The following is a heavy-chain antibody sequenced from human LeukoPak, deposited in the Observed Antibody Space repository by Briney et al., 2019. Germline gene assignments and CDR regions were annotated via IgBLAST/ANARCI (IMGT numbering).Heavy chain of an antibody. Sequence: GGSLRLSCAASGFTFSSYGMHWVRRAPGKGLEWVAVIWYDGSNKYYADSVKGRFTISRDNSKNTLYLQMNSLRAEDTAVYYCARDCRAIFGLRGWFDPWGQGTLVTVSS. V-gene: IGHV3-33*01. CDR3: ARDCRAIFGLRGWFDP. CDR1: GFTFSSYG. D-gene: IGHD3/OR15-3a*01. CDR2: IWYDGSNK. J-gene: IGHJ5*02.